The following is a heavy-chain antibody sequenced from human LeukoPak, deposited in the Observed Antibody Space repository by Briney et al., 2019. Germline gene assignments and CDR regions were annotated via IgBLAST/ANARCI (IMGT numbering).Heavy chain of an antibody. D-gene: IGHD6-19*01. V-gene: IGHV1-18*01. CDR1: GYTFNRHG. J-gene: IGHJ4*02. CDR3: ARDPSNTSGWYIYFDY. Sequence: GASVKVSCKASGYTFNRHGIAWVRQAPGQGLEWMGWISAYNGDTKYAQKFQGRVTMTTDTSTSTAYMELRSLRSDDTAVYYCARDPSNTSGWYIYFDYWGQGTLVTVSS. CDR2: ISAYNGDT.